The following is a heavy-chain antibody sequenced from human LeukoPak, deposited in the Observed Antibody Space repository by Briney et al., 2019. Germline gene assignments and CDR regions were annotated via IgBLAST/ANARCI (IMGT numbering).Heavy chain of an antibody. J-gene: IGHJ3*02. D-gene: IGHD6-19*01. V-gene: IGHV3-74*01. CDR1: GFTFSTYW. Sequence: PGGSLRLSCAASGFTFSTYWMNWVRQAPGKGLLWFSRINSDGSATSYADSVKGRFTISRDNAKNTVHLQMNSLRAEDTAVYYCARIGIAVAGTDTDAFDIWGQGTMVTVSS. CDR3: ARIGIAVAGTDTDAFDI. CDR2: INSDGSAT.